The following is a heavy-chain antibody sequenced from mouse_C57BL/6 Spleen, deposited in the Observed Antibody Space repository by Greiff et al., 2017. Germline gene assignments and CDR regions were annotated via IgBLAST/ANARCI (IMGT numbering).Heavy chain of an antibody. J-gene: IGHJ4*01. CDR3: ARSDYYCSSYAMDY. V-gene: IGHV1-82*01. Sequence: VKLQESGPELVKPGASVKISCTASGYAFSSSWLNWVKQRPGKGLEWLGRIYPGDGATNYNGKFKGKATLTADKASSTAYMQLSSLTSEDSAVYFCARSDYYCSSYAMDYWGQGTSVTVSS. CDR1: GYAFSSSW. CDR2: IYPGDGAT. D-gene: IGHD1-1*01.